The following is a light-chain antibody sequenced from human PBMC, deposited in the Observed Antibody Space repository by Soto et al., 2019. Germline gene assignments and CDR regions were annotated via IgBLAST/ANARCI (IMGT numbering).Light chain of an antibody. CDR1: SSDVGAYNS. Sequence: QSALTQPRSVSGSPGQSVTISCTGTSSDVGAYNSVSWYQQHPGNAPKLMIYDVTKRPSGVPDRFSASKSGNTASLTISGLPAEDEADYSCCSYAGRDRFVFGTGTKLTVL. CDR3: CSYAGRDRFV. V-gene: IGLV2-11*01. J-gene: IGLJ1*01. CDR2: DVT.